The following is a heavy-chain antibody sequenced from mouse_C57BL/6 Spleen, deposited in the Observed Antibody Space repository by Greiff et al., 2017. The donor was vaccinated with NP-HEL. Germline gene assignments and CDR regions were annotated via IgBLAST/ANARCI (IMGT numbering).Heavy chain of an antibody. CDR3: ARDGQYYGTPFAY. V-gene: IGHV5-4*01. CDR1: GFTFSSYA. CDR2: ISDGGSYT. D-gene: IGHD1-1*01. Sequence: EVQVVESGGGLVKPGGSLKLSCAASGFTFSSYAMSWVRQTPEKRLEWVATISDGGSYTYYPDNVKGRFTISRDNAKNNLYLQMSHLKSEDTAMYYCARDGQYYGTPFAYWGQGTLVTVSA. J-gene: IGHJ3*01.